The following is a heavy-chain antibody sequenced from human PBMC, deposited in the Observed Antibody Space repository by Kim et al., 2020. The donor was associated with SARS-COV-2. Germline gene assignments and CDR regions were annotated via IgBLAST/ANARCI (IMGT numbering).Heavy chain of an antibody. J-gene: IGHJ4*02. CDR2: ITSDGIT. V-gene: IGHV3-23*01. Sequence: GGSLRLSCAASGLTFSIYVVAWVRQAPGKGLEWVSGITSDGITSYIDSVKGRFTISRDNSKNTVHLQMNNLRAEDTAPDFCARGVTYWGQGSLVNVSP. CDR3: ARGVTY. D-gene: IGHD2-21*02. CDR1: GLTFSIYV.